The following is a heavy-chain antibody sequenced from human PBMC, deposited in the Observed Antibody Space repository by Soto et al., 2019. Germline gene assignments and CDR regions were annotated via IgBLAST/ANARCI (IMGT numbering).Heavy chain of an antibody. Sequence: QVQLVQSGAEVKKPGSSVKVSCKASGGTFSSYAISWVRQAPGQGLEWMGGIIPIFGTANYAQKFQGRVTITANDATRTAYMELSSLRSEDTAVYYCARYVPAAGYYYGMDVWGQGTTVTVSS. J-gene: IGHJ6*02. CDR1: GGTFSSYA. CDR2: IIPIFGTA. CDR3: ARYVPAAGYYYGMDV. V-gene: IGHV1-69*12. D-gene: IGHD2-2*01.